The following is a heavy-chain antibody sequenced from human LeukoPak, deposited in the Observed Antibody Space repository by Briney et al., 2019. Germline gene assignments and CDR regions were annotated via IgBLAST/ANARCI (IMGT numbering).Heavy chain of an antibody. CDR3: AREGSSWYLGY. CDR2: ISSSSSYI. D-gene: IGHD6-13*01. Sequence: GGSLRLSCAASGFTFSSSAMHWVRQAPGKGLEWVSSISSSSSYIYYADSVKGRFTISRDNAKNSLYLQMNSLRAEDTAVYYCAREGSSWYLGYWGQGTLVTVSS. V-gene: IGHV3-21*01. CDR1: GFTFSSSA. J-gene: IGHJ4*02.